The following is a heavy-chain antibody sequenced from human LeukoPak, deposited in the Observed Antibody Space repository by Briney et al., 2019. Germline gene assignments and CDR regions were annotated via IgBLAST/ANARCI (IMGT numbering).Heavy chain of an antibody. J-gene: IGHJ5*02. CDR3: ARRYSSSWYLTFNWFDP. CDR1: GGSISSSNW. Sequence: SETLSLTCAVSGGSISSSNWWSWVRQPPGKGLEWIGEIYHSGSTNYNPSLKSRVTISVDTSKNQFSLKLSSVTAADTAVYYCARRYSSSWYLTFNWFDPWGQGTLVTVSS. D-gene: IGHD6-13*01. CDR2: IYHSGST. V-gene: IGHV4-4*02.